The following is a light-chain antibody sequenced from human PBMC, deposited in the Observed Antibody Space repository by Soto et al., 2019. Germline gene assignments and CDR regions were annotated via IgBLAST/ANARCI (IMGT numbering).Light chain of an antibody. CDR2: AAS. CDR1: QGISNY. V-gene: IGKV1-27*01. J-gene: IGKJ4*01. CDR3: QKYNSAPLT. Sequence: DVTITPSPSTLSGSVGDRVTITCRASQGISNYLAWYQQKPGKVPKLLIYAASTLQSGVPSRFSGSGSGTDFTLTISSLQPEDVATYYCQKYNSAPLTFAGGTKVDIK.